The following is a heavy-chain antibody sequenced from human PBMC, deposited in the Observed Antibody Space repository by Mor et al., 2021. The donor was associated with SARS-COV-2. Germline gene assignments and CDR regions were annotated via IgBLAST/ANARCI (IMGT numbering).Heavy chain of an antibody. D-gene: IGHD3-22*01. V-gene: IGHV4-34*01. J-gene: IGHJ4*02. CDR3: ARVRRINYYNRVALGLDY. CDR2: INHGGST. Sequence: MGLEWIGEINHGGSTNQNSSLKSRVTISVDTSKNQFSLKLKSVTAAATAVYYCARVRRINYYNRVALGLDYWGQGTLVTVSS.